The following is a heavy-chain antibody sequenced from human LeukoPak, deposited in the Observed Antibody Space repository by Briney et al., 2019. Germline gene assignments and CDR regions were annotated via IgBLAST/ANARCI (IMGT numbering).Heavy chain of an antibody. CDR1: GFAVSSNY. V-gene: IGHV3-53*01. CDR3: ASFPWDLRPT. CDR2: IYSDGRT. Sequence: PGGSLRLSCAASGFAVSSNYMSWVRQVPSKGLEWVSIIYSDGRTSYADSVKGRFTISRDKSKNTLYLQMNSLRAEDTAVYYCASFPWDLRPTWGQGTLVSVAS. D-gene: IGHD1-26*01. J-gene: IGHJ4*02.